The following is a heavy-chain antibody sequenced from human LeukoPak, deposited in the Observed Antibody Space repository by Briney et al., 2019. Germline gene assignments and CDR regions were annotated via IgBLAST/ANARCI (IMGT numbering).Heavy chain of an antibody. J-gene: IGHJ5*02. CDR1: GFTFSSYG. CDR3: AKDRSSYCTNGVCDWFDP. CDR2: IWYDGSNK. Sequence: GGSLRLSCAACGFTFSSYGMHWVRQAPGKGLEWVAVIWYDGSNKYYADSVRGRFTISRDNSKNTLYLQMNSLRAEDTAVYYCAKDRSSYCTNGVCDWFDPWGQGTLVTVSS. D-gene: IGHD2-8*01. V-gene: IGHV3-33*06.